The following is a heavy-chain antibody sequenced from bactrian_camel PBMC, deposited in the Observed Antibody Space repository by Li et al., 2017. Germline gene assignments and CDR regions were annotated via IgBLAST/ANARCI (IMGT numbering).Heavy chain of an antibody. CDR2: IYGAGSP. Sequence: HVQLVESGGGSVRVGGSLKLSCEASGNTYSPFCMGWFRQGPGKEREGVAAIYGAGSPIYANSVKGRFSLSRDTAKRTLNLQMNSLKPEDTAMYYCAAVGWYHCSRGYTYRDVSASNNLGRGTQVTVS. D-gene: IGHD7*01. CDR3: AAVGWYHCSRGYTYRDVSASNN. J-gene: IGHJ4*01. CDR1: GNTYSPFC. V-gene: IGHV3S53*01.